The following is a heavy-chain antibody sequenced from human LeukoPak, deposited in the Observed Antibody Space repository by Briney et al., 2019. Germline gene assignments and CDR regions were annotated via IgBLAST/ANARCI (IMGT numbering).Heavy chain of an antibody. J-gene: IGHJ4*02. CDR1: GFTFSSYA. Sequence: GGSLRLSCAASGFTFSSYAMSWVRQAPGKGLEWVSSISGSGGNTYYADSVKGRFIISRDNSKNTLYLQMNSLRAEDTAVYYCARGLIRYFASAYWGQGTLVTVSS. V-gene: IGHV3-23*01. CDR2: ISGSGGNT. CDR3: ARGLIRYFASAY. D-gene: IGHD3-9*01.